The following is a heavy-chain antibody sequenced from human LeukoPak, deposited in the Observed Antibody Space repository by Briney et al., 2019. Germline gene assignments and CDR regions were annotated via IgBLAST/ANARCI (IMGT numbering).Heavy chain of an antibody. CDR3: ARGTKGVVVPAARGYYFDY. D-gene: IGHD2-2*01. CDR1: DYSISSGYY. V-gene: IGHV4-38-2*02. J-gene: IGHJ4*02. CDR2: MYHSGDT. Sequence: PSETLSLTCSVSDYSISSGYYWGWIRQPPGKGLEWIGSMYHSGDTYYNPSLKSRVTISVGTSKNQFSLKLSSVTAADTAVYYCARGTKGVVVPAARGYYFDYWGQGTLVTVSS.